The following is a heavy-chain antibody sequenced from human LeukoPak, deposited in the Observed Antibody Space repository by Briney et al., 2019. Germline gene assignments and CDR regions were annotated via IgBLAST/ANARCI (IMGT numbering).Heavy chain of an antibody. D-gene: IGHD2-21*01. CDR3: AREGDGSRYYFDY. CDR2: ISSSGSTI. CDR1: GFTFSDYY. J-gene: IGHJ4*02. V-gene: IGHV3-11*04. Sequence: GGSLRLSCAASGFTFSDYYMSWIRQAPGKGLEWVSYISSSGSTIYYADSVKGRFTISRDNARNSLDLHMSSLGAEDTAVYYCAREGDGSRYYFDYWGQGILVTVSS.